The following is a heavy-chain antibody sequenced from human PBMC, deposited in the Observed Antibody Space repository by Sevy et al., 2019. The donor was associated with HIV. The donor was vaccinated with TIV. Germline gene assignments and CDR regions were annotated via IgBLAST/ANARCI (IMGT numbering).Heavy chain of an antibody. V-gene: IGHV1-3*01. Sequence: ASVKVSCKASGDTFNTYKIHWVRQAPGQGLEWMGWIYSANGDTRYSQRFQARVTITWDTSASTAYMELSGLTSEYTAVYYCARDEDVWGQGTTVTVSS. CDR1: GDTFNTYK. CDR3: ARDEDV. CDR2: IYSANGDT. J-gene: IGHJ6*01.